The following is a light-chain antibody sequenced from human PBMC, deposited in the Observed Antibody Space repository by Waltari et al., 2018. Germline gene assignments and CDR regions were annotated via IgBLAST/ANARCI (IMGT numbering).Light chain of an antibody. CDR3: SAYTRGVV. CDR2: DVI. J-gene: IGLJ2*01. V-gene: IGLV2-14*03. CDR1: SSDVGDHNY. Sequence: QSALTPIASVAGSPGPSITISCNGTSSDVGDHNYVSWYQQHPGKLPKLLIYDVISRPSGVSTRFSGSKSGNTASLTISGLQAEDEADYYCSAYTRGVVFGGGTQLTVL.